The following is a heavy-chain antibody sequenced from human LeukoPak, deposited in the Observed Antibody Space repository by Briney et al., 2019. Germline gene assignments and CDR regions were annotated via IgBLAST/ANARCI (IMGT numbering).Heavy chain of an antibody. CDR2: IGAGGTLT. V-gene: IGHV3-23*01. Sequence: PGGSLRLSCTASGFTFSSYATNCVRQAPRKGLEWVSGIGAGGTLTYFADSVKGRFTIFRDNSKNSLYLQMNSLRSDDTALYYCARESESSGWYDYWGQGTLVTVSS. CDR1: GFTFSSYA. J-gene: IGHJ4*02. D-gene: IGHD6-19*01. CDR3: ARESESSGWYDY.